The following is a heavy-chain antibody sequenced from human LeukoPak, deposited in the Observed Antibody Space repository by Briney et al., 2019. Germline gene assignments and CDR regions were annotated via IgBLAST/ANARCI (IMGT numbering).Heavy chain of an antibody. J-gene: IGHJ6*02. V-gene: IGHV3-7*01. CDR2: IKQDGSEK. Sequence: GGSLRLSCAASGFTFSSYRMSWVRQAPGKGLEWVANIKQDGSEKYYVDSVKGRFTISRDNAKNSLYPQMNSLRAEDTAVYYCARDPLTSITISYYYYYGMDVWGQGTTVTVSS. D-gene: IGHD3-3*01. CDR3: ARDPLTSITISYYYYYGMDV. CDR1: GFTFSSYR.